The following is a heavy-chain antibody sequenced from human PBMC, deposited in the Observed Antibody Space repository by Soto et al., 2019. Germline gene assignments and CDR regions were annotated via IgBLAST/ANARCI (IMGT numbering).Heavy chain of an antibody. CDR1: GFTVSHRY. D-gene: IGHD3-10*02. CDR2: IHSDGKT. CDR3: ARDCCSGNHFAH. V-gene: IGHV3-53*01. Sequence: LRLSCAASGFTVSHRYMGWVRQAPGKGLEWVASIHSDGKTYYADSVKGRFIISRDISEITVYLQMNSLGSEDTAIYYCARDCCSGNHFAHWGQGTLVTVSS. J-gene: IGHJ4*02.